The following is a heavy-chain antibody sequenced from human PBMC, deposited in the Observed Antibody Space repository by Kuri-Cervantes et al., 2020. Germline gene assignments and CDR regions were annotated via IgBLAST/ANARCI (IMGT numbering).Heavy chain of an antibody. CDR3: AKDLYYYDSGGYSPTDV. V-gene: IGHV3-21*01. D-gene: IGHD3-22*01. CDR1: GFTFSSYW. CDR2: ISSSSSYI. J-gene: IGHJ6*02. Sequence: GESLKSSCAASGFTFSSYWMSWVRQAPGKGLEWVSSISSSSSYIYYADSVKGRFTISRDNSKNTLYLQMNSLRAEDTAVYYCAKDLYYYDSGGYSPTDVWGQGTTVTVSS.